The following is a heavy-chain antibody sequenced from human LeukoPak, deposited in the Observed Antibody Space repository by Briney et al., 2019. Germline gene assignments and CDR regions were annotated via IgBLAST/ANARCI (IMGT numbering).Heavy chain of an antibody. J-gene: IGHJ5*02. CDR1: GFTFSTYG. CDR2: ISYDGSNK. V-gene: IGHV3-30*18. CDR3: AKDQSYYYASGSNYNWFDP. D-gene: IGHD3-10*01. Sequence: PGGSLRLSCAASGFTFSTYGMHWVRQAPGKGLEWVAVISYDGSNKYYADSVQGRFTISRDNPRNTLFLQMNSLRHEDTAVYYCAKDQSYYYASGSNYNWFDPWGEGTLVGVSS.